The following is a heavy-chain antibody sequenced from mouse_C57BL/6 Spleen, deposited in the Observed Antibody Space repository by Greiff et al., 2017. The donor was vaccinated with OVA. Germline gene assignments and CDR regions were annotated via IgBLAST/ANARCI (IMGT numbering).Heavy chain of an antibody. V-gene: IGHV5-17*01. CDR2: ISSGSSTI. J-gene: IGHJ3*01. CDR1: GFTFSDYG. D-gene: IGHD1-1*01. CDR3: ARPYGSSPWFAY. Sequence: DVKLVESGGGLVKPGGSLKLSCAASGFTFSDYGMHWVRQAPEKGLEWVAYISSGSSTIYYADTVKGRFTISRDNAKNTLFLQMTSLRSEDTAMYYCARPYGSSPWFAYWGQGTLVTVSA.